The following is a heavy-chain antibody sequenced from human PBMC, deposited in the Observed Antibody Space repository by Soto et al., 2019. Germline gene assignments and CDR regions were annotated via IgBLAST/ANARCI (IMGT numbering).Heavy chain of an antibody. J-gene: IGHJ4*02. CDR1: GYTFTSYG. Sequence: QVQLVQSGAVVKKPGASVKVSCKASGYTFTSYGISWVRQAPGQGLEWMGWIRAYNGNTNYAQKLQGRVTMTSDTSTSTAYVELRSLRSDDTAVYYCARDLSIPMKLLGYWGQGTLVTVSS. V-gene: IGHV1-18*01. CDR2: IRAYNGNT. CDR3: ARDLSIPMKLLGY. D-gene: IGHD3-22*01.